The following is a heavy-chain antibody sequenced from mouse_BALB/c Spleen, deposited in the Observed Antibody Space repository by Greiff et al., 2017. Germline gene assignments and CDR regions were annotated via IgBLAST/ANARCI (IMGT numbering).Heavy chain of an antibody. Sequence: DVMLVESGGGLVQPGGSMKLSCVASGFTFSNYWMNWVRQSPEKGLEWVAEIRLKSNNYATHYAESVKGRFTISRDDSKSSVYLQMNNLRAEDTGIYYCTRGVRGDAMDYWGQGTSVTVSS. CDR1: GFTFSNYW. CDR3: TRGVRGDAMDY. J-gene: IGHJ4*01. V-gene: IGHV6-6*02. CDR2: IRLKSNNYAT.